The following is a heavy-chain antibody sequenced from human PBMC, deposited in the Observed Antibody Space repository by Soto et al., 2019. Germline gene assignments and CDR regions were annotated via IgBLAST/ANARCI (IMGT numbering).Heavy chain of an antibody. CDR2: ISGSGGST. Sequence: GGSLRLSCAASGFTFSSYAMSWVRQAPGKGLKWVSAISGSGGSTFYADSVKGRFTISRDNSENTLYLQMNNLRAEDTAVYYCAKTADFWSGYHSGPLDYWGQGTLVTVSS. CDR1: GFTFSSYA. V-gene: IGHV3-23*01. D-gene: IGHD3-3*01. CDR3: AKTADFWSGYHSGPLDY. J-gene: IGHJ4*02.